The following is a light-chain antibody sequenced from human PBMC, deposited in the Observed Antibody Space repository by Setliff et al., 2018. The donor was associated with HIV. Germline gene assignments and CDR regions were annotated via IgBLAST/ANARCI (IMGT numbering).Light chain of an antibody. CDR2: DVT. Sequence: QSVLTQPRSVSGSPGQSVTISCTETSSDVGGYNSVSWYQQYPGKVPKLVIYDVTKRPSGVPDRFSGSRSDNTASLTISGLQAEDEADYYCCSYAGTDTFVVFGGGTKVTVL. CDR3: CSYAGTDTFVV. J-gene: IGLJ2*01. CDR1: SSDVGGYNS. V-gene: IGLV2-11*01.